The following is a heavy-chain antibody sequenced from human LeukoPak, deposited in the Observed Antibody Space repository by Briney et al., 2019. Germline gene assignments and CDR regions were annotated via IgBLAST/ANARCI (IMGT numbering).Heavy chain of an antibody. CDR2: ISSSSSYI. V-gene: IGHV3-21*01. CDR1: GFTFGSYS. Sequence: SGGSLRLSCATSGFTFGSYSMNWVRQAPGKGLEWVSSISSSSSYIYYADSVKGRFTISRDNAKNSLYLQMNSLRAEDTAVYYCARGDGGWYYFDYWGQGTLVTVSS. CDR3: ARGDGGWYYFDY. D-gene: IGHD6-19*01. J-gene: IGHJ4*02.